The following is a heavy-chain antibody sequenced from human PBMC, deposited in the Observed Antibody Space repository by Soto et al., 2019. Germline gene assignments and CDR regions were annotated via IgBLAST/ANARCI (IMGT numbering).Heavy chain of an antibody. CDR2: ISAYNGNT. CDR1: GYTFTSYG. V-gene: IGHV1-18*04. J-gene: IGHJ5*02. CDR3: ARVRGIAVAGARLWFDP. D-gene: IGHD6-19*01. Sequence: QVQLVQSGAEVKKPGASVKVSCKASGYTFTSYGISWVRQAPGQGLEWMGWISAYNGNTNYAQKLQGRVTMTTDTFTSTAYMELRSLRSDDTAVYYCARVRGIAVAGARLWFDPWGQGTLVTVSS.